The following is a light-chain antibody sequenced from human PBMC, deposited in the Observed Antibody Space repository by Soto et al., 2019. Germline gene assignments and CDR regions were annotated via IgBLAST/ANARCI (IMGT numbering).Light chain of an antibody. J-gene: IGKJ1*01. CDR1: QSVSSSF. CDR3: QQYASSVT. Sequence: EIVLTQSPGSLSLSPGERATLSCRASQSVSSSFFAWYQQKPGQAPRLLIYGASSRATGIPDRFSGSGSGTYFTLTISRLEPDDFAVYYCQQYASSVTFGQGTKVEIK. CDR2: GAS. V-gene: IGKV3-20*01.